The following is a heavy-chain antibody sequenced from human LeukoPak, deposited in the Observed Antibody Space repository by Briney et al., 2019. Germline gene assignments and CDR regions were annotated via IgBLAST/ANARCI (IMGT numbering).Heavy chain of an antibody. D-gene: IGHD6-25*01. CDR1: GYNFLSYG. Sequence: ASVKVSCRASGYNFLSYGISWVRQAPGKGLEWMGWISTYSEKPKYSLKLQGRVTVTTDTSTATVSMELRSLTSDDTALYYCARTSVAAQDKIGFVDYWGQGTLVTVSS. CDR3: ARTSVAAQDKIGFVDY. J-gene: IGHJ4*02. V-gene: IGHV1-18*01. CDR2: ISTYSEKP.